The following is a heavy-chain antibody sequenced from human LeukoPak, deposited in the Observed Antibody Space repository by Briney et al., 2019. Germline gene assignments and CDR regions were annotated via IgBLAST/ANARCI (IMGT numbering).Heavy chain of an antibody. CDR3: AKVGWYSSSWHECDY. D-gene: IGHD6-13*01. CDR2: ITGSGGST. V-gene: IGHV3-23*01. J-gene: IGHJ4*02. CDR1: GFTFSNYA. Sequence: GGSLRLSCAASGFTFSNYAMSWVRQAPGKGLEWVSGITGSGGSTYYADSVKGRFTISRDNSKNTLYLQINSLRVEDTAVYYCAKVGWYSSSWHECDYWGQGTLVTVSS.